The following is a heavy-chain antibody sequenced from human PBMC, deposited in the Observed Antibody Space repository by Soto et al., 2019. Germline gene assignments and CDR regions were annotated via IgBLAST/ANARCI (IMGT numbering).Heavy chain of an antibody. Sequence: EVQLVESGGGLVKPGGSLRLSCAASGFIFSSYSMNWVRQAPGKGLEWVSSISSSSSYIYYADSVKGRFTISRDNAKNSLYLQMNSLRAEDTAVYYCARAVDSSGYYYSPDYYYGMDVWGQGTTVTVSS. CDR3: ARAVDSSGYYYSPDYYYGMDV. V-gene: IGHV3-21*01. CDR2: ISSSSSYI. CDR1: GFIFSSYS. D-gene: IGHD3-22*01. J-gene: IGHJ6*02.